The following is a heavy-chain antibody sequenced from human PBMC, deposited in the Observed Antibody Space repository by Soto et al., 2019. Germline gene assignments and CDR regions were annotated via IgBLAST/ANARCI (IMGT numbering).Heavy chain of an antibody. D-gene: IGHD1-26*01. Sequence: GESLKISCKGSGYSFTSYWIGWVRQMPGKGLEWMGIIYPGDSDTRYSPSFQGQVTISADKSISTVYLQWRSLKASDTAMYYCARHGRYNPYYDGLDVWGQGTTVTVSS. CDR2: IYPGDSDT. V-gene: IGHV5-51*01. CDR3: ARHGRYNPYYDGLDV. J-gene: IGHJ6*02. CDR1: GYSFTSYW.